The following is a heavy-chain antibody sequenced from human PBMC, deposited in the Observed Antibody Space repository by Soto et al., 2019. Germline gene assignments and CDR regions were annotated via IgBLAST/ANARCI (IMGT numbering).Heavy chain of an antibody. D-gene: IGHD3-10*01. V-gene: IGHV4-34*01. Sequence: LETLSLTCAVYGGSCSGYYWSWIRQPPGKGLEWIGEINHSGSTNYNPSLKSRVTISVDTSKNQFSLKLSSVTAADTAVYYCARGFFRQKDRRITMVRGVSPARFDPWGQGTLVTVSS. J-gene: IGHJ5*02. CDR3: ARGFFRQKDRRITMVRGVSPARFDP. CDR1: GGSCSGYY. CDR2: INHSGST.